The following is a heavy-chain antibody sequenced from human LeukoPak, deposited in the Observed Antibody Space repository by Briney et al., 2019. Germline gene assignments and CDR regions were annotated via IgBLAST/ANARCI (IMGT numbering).Heavy chain of an antibody. CDR3: ARDPPSGGFDS. D-gene: IGHD3-16*01. V-gene: IGHV3-48*01. CDR1: GFSLSSYD. Sequence: GGSLRLSCAASGFSLSSYDMNWVRQAPGKGLEWVSYISTSSSTIYNADSVKGRFTISRDDAKNSLYLQMNSLRVEDTAVYYCARDPPSGGFDSWGQGTLVTVSS. CDR2: ISTSSSTI. J-gene: IGHJ4*02.